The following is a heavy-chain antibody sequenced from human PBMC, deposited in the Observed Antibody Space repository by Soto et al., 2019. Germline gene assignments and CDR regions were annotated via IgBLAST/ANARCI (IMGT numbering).Heavy chain of an antibody. CDR1: GFLFDDYA. CDR2: ISGNSGSL. D-gene: IGHD5-18*01. Sequence: EVQLVESGGGLVQPGRSLRLSCAASGFLFDDYAMHWVRQAPGKGLEWVSVISGNSGSLGYADSVKGRFTISRDNAKNSLYLQMNSLRAEDTALYYCAKDRYSSSAYYYYGMDGWGQGTTVTVSS. J-gene: IGHJ6*02. CDR3: AKDRYSSSAYYYYGMDG. V-gene: IGHV3-9*01.